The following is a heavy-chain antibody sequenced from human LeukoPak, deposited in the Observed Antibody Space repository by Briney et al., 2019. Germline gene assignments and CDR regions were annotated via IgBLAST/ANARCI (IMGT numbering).Heavy chain of an antibody. D-gene: IGHD3-10*01. CDR1: GGSISSYY. J-gene: IGHJ3*02. V-gene: IGHV4-59*08. CDR3: ARSLLWFGELGI. Sequence: PSGTLSLTCTVSGGSISSYYWSWIRQPPGKGLEWIGYIYYSGSTNYNPSLKSRVTISVDTSKNQFSLKLSSVTAADTAVYYCARSLLWFGELGIWGQGTMVTVSS. CDR2: IYYSGST.